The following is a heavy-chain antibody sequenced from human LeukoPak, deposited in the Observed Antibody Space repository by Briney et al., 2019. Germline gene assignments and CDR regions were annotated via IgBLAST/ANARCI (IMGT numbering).Heavy chain of an antibody. J-gene: IGHJ3*02. CDR3: ARGRQNSGSYSDAFDI. CDR1: GFTFSSYA. D-gene: IGHD1-26*01. Sequence: GGSLRLSCAASGFTFSSYAMSWVRQAPGKGLEWVSSISGSGGTTYYTDSVKGRFTISRDNSENTLYLQMNSLRAEDTAVYYCARGRQNSGSYSDAFDIWGQGTMVTVSS. V-gene: IGHV3-23*01. CDR2: ISGSGGTT.